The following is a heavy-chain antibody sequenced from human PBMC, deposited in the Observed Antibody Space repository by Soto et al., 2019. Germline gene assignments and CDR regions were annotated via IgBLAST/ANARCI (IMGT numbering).Heavy chain of an antibody. D-gene: IGHD2-2*01. Sequence: SETLSLTCTVSGGSISSYYWSWIRQPAGKGLEWIGRIYTSGSTNYNPSLKSRVTMSVDTSKNQFSLELSSVTAADTAVYYCARACSSNSCYDVFDYWGQGTLVTVYS. V-gene: IGHV4-4*07. CDR2: IYTSGST. J-gene: IGHJ4*02. CDR1: GGSISSYY. CDR3: ARACSSNSCYDVFDY.